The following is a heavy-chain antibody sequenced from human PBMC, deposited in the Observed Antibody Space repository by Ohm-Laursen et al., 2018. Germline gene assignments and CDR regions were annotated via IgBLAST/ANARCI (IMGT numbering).Heavy chain of an antibody. V-gene: IGHV4-34*01. CDR2: INHSGST. Sequence: PSQTLSLTCAVYGGSFSGYYWSWIRQPPGKGLEWIGEINHSGSTNYNPPLKSRVTISVDTCKNRFSLKLSSVTAADTAVYYCARGIHYSSSYYYYYYGMDVWGQGTTVTVSS. J-gene: IGHJ6*02. CDR1: GGSFSGYY. D-gene: IGHD6-6*01. CDR3: ARGIHYSSSYYYYYYGMDV.